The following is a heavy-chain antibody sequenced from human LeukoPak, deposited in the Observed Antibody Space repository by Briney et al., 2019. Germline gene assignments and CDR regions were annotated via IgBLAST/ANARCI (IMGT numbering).Heavy chain of an antibody. Sequence: PGGSLRLSCAASGFTLSSYAMSWVRQAPGKGLKWVSGISGSGGSTYYTDSVKGRFTISRDSSKNTVYLQMNSLRAEDTAIYYCAKGGIYYYDISGYFFDQWGQGTLVTVSS. CDR3: AKGGIYYYDISGYFFDQ. D-gene: IGHD3-22*01. V-gene: IGHV3-23*01. CDR2: ISGSGGST. CDR1: GFTLSSYA. J-gene: IGHJ4*02.